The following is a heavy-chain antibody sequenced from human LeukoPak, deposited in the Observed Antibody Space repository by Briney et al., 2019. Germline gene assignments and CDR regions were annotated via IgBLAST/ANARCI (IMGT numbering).Heavy chain of an antibody. Sequence: PGGSLRLSCAASGFTFRNYWMTWVRQAPGKGLEWVANIKQDGSEKYYVDSVKGRFTISRDNAKNSLYLQMNSLRAEDTAVYYCASTPGYWNYPNDAFDIWGQGTMVTVSS. CDR2: IKQDGSEK. J-gene: IGHJ3*02. D-gene: IGHD1-7*01. V-gene: IGHV3-7*01. CDR1: GFTFRNYW. CDR3: ASTPGYWNYPNDAFDI.